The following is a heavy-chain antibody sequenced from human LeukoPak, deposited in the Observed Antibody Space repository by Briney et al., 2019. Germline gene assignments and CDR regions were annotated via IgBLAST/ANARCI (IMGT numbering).Heavy chain of an antibody. CDR3: ARDGSSSWENNWFDP. CDR2: IKQDGSEK. Sequence: GGSLRLSCAASGFTFSSYWMSWVRQAPGKGLEGVANIKQDGSEKYYVDSVKGRFTISRDNAKNSLYLQMNSLRAEDTAVYYCARDGSSSWENNWFDPWGQGTLVTVSS. D-gene: IGHD6-13*01. V-gene: IGHV3-7*01. CDR1: GFTFSSYW. J-gene: IGHJ5*02.